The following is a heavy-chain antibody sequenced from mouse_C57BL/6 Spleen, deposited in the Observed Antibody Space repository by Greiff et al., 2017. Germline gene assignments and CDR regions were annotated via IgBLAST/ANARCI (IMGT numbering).Heavy chain of an antibody. CDR2: IDPEDGDT. CDR1: GFNIKDYY. D-gene: IGHD2-3*01. CDR3: TTGHRWLLRAMDY. V-gene: IGHV14-1*01. Sequence: VQLQQSGAELVRPGASVKLSCTASGFNIKDYYMHWVKQRPEQGLEWIGRIDPEDGDTEYAPKFQGKATMTADTSSNTAYLQLSSLTSEDTAVYYCTTGHRWLLRAMDYWGQGTSVTVSS. J-gene: IGHJ4*01.